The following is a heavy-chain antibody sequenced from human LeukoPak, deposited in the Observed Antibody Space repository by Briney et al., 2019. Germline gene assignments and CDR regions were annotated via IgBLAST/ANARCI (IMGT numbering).Heavy chain of an antibody. J-gene: IGHJ6*03. CDR1: GFTFSSYN. CDR3: ARDPYSGNLGPTYYYYMDV. Sequence: GGSLRLSCAASGFTFSSYNMNWVRQAPGKGLEWVSSITRSSSYIYYADSVRGRFTISRDNAKNSLYLQMNSLRDDDTAVYYCARDPYSGNLGPTYYYYMDVWGKGTTVTVSS. V-gene: IGHV3-21*01. D-gene: IGHD1-26*01. CDR2: ITRSSSYI.